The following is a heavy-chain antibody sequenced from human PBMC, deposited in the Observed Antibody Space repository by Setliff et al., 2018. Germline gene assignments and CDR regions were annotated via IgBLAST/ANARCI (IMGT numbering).Heavy chain of an antibody. CDR3: ARDRFYNSWSGTSITAPHDAFDI. Sequence: ASVQVSSKASGYTLSKYYMHWVRQAPGQGLERMGIINPSGGLTKYAQKFQGRVTMTSDTSTNTVYLEVSSLRSEDTAVYFCARDRFYNSWSGTSITAPHDAFDIWGQGTMVTVSS. V-gene: IGHV1-46*03. J-gene: IGHJ3*02. CDR2: INPSGGLT. D-gene: IGHD3-3*01. CDR1: GYTLSKYY.